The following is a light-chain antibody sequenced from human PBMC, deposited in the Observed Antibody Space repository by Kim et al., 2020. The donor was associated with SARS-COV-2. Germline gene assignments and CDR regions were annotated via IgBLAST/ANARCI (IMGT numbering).Light chain of an antibody. CDR3: QSYDSSKDCV. CDR2: DDN. CDR1: SGSIASSY. Sequence: NFMLTQPHSVSESPGKTVTISCTRSSGSIASSYVHLYQQRPGSAPSTVIYDDNERPSGVPDRFSGSIDSSSNTASLTISGLRTEDEADYYCQSYDSSKDCVFGGGSQLTVL. J-gene: IGLJ3*02. V-gene: IGLV6-57*04.